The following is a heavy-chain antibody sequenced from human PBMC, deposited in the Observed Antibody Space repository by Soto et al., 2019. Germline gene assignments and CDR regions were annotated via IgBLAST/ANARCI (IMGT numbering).Heavy chain of an antibody. J-gene: IGHJ6*03. CDR2: ISGSDSGGNQPR. V-gene: IGHV3-11*01. D-gene: IGHD2-8*01. CDR1: GFTFSAYF. CDR3: ARVSAEINYYYYFYMDV. Sequence: QVQLVESGGTLVKPGGSLRLSCAASGFTFSAYFMSWIRQAPGKGLEWISYISGSDSGGNQPRVYAESVKGRFTVARDDAKTTMFLQFDSLRDEDAAVYFCARVSAEINYYYYFYMDVWGKGTTVIVSS.